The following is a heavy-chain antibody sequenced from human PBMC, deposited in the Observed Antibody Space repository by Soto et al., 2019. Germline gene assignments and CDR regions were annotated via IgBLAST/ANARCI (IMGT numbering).Heavy chain of an antibody. V-gene: IGHV1-8*01. D-gene: IGHD6-13*01. J-gene: IGHJ4*02. Sequence: QVQLVQSGAEVKKPGASVKVSCKASGYTFTSYDINWVRQATGQGLEWMGWMNPNSGNTGYAQKFQGRVTMARNTSISTAYMELSSLRSEDTAVYYCARAHRRGGSSWFPFAYWGQGTLVTVSS. CDR2: MNPNSGNT. CDR3: ARAHRRGGSSWFPFAY. CDR1: GYTFTSYD.